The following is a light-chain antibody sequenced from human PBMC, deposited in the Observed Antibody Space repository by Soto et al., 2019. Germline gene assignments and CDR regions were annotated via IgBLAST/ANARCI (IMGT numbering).Light chain of an antibody. CDR1: NSDVGGYNY. CDR2: EVS. CDR3: NSYAGGNNFVV. Sequence: PSCTGASGSRGTPSRPGNNSDVGGYNYVSWYKQHPGKAPELIIYEVSKRPSGVPDRFSGSKSGNTASLTVSGLQAEDEADYYCNSYAGGNNFVVFGTGTKVTVL. V-gene: IGLV2-8*01. J-gene: IGLJ1*01.